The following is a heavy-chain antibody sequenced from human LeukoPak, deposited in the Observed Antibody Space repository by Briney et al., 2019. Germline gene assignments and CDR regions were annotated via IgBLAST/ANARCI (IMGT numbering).Heavy chain of an antibody. CDR2: MNPNSGNT. CDR3: ARSGYSSSWYVWDYYYYYMDV. CDR1: GYTFTSYD. V-gene: IGHV1-8*01. J-gene: IGHJ6*03. Sequence: ASVKVSCKASGYTFTSYDINWVRQATGQGLEWMGWMNPNSGNTGYAQKFQGRVTMTRNTSISTAYKELSSLRSEDTAVYYCARSGYSSSWYVWDYYYYYMDVWGKGTTVTVSS. D-gene: IGHD6-13*01.